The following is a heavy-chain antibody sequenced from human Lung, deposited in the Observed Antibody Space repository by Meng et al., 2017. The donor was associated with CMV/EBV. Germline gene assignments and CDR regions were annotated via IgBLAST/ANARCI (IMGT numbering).Heavy chain of an antibody. CDR3: AKMYCGTTSYYIFDF. D-gene: IGHD2-2*02. CDR2: IYSGGRST. J-gene: IGHJ4*02. CDR1: GFTFSDFA. V-gene: IGHV3-23*03. Sequence: GEXXKISCAASGFTFSDFAMSWVRQAPGKGLEWVSVIYSGGRSTSYADSVKGRFTISRDNSKNTLYLQMNRLRADDTAVYYCAKMYCGTTSYYIFDFWGLGXLVTVSS.